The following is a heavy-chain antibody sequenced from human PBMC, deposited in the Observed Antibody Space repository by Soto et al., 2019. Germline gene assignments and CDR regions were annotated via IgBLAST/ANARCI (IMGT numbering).Heavy chain of an antibody. CDR1: GGSISTGGYY. V-gene: IGHV4-31*03. Sequence: SETLSLTCTVSGGSISTGGYYWNWIRQHPGKGLEWIGYFYYSGSAYYNPSLKSRVTISVNTSKNQFSLKLSSLTAADTAVYYCARGSHLLLRYFDWLPIYYWDRGTLVPVSS. D-gene: IGHD3-9*01. CDR2: FYYSGSA. CDR3: ARGSHLLLRYFDWLPIYY. J-gene: IGHJ4*02.